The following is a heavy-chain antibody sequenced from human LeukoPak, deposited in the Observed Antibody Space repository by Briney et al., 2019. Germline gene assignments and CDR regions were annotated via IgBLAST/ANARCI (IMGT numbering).Heavy chain of an antibody. D-gene: IGHD3-22*01. CDR2: ISGSGGST. V-gene: IGHV3-23*01. Sequence: GGSLRLSCAASGFTFSSYAMSWVRQAPGKGLEWVSAISGSGGSTYYADSVKGRFTISRDNSKNTLYLQMNSLRAEDTAVYYCAKYGGITMIVVVIKRGYYFDYWGQGILVTVSS. CDR1: GFTFSSYA. CDR3: AKYGGITMIVVVIKRGYYFDY. J-gene: IGHJ4*02.